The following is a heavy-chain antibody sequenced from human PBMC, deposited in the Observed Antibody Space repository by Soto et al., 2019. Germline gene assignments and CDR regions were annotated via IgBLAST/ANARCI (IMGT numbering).Heavy chain of an antibody. D-gene: IGHD6-6*01. CDR2: IYYSGST. V-gene: IGHV4-59*01. Sequence: SETLSLTCTVSGGSISSYYWSWIRQPPGKGLEWIGYIYYSGSTNYNPSLKSRVTISVDTSKNQFSLKLSSVTAADTAVYYCARSARQGAFDIWGQGTMVTVSS. CDR3: ARSARQGAFDI. J-gene: IGHJ3*02. CDR1: GGSISSYY.